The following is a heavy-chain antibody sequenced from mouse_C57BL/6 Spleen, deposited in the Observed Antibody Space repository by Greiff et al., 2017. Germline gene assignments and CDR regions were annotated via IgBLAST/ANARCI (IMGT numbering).Heavy chain of an antibody. CDR1: GYTFTDHT. J-gene: IGHJ3*01. V-gene: IGHV1-78*01. CDR2: IYPRDGST. Sequence: VKLQESDAELVKPGASVKISCKVSGYTFTDHTIHWMKQRPEQGLEWIGYIYPRDGSTKYNEKFKGKATLTADKSSSTAYMQLNSLTSEDSAVYFCARKGIYYDYDVPWFAYWGQGTLVTVSA. CDR3: ARKGIYYDYDVPWFAY. D-gene: IGHD2-4*01.